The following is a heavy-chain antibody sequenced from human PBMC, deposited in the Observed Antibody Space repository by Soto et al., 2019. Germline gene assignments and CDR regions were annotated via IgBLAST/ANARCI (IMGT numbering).Heavy chain of an antibody. CDR3: ARPGYSSSWYWFDP. V-gene: IGHV4-39*01. J-gene: IGHJ5*02. CDR1: GVSFRSSYYY. D-gene: IGHD6-13*01. CDR2: MHYSGST. Sequence: SETLSLTCTVSGVSFRSSYYYWGWIRQPPNKGLEWIGSMHYSGSTFYNPSLKSRVTISVDTSKNQFSLKLTSVTAADTAVYYCARPGYSSSWYWFDPWGQGTLVTVSS.